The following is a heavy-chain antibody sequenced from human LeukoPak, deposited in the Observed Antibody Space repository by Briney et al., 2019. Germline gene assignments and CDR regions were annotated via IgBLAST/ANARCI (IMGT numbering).Heavy chain of an antibody. Sequence: GGSLRLSCAASGFTVSNNYMSWVRQALGKGLEWVSVIYSGGGTYYGDSVRGRFTISRDNSKSTLYLQMNSLRAEDTAVYYCAKDRWIRRISMAGQDYWGQGTLVTVS. D-gene: IGHD6-19*01. CDR3: AKDRWIRRISMAGQDY. CDR2: IYSGGGT. J-gene: IGHJ4*02. CDR1: GFTVSNNY. V-gene: IGHV3-66*01.